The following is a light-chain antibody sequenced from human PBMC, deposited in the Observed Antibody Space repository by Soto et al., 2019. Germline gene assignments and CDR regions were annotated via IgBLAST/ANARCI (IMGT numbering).Light chain of an antibody. Sequence: ESVLTQSPGTLSLSPGERATLSCRASQSVSSTYLAWYQQKPGQAPRLLIYGASNRATGIPDRFSGSGSGTYFTPTISRLEPEEFAVYYCQQFPNSLYTFGQGTKLEI. CDR2: GAS. CDR1: QSVSSTY. J-gene: IGKJ2*01. CDR3: QQFPNSLYT. V-gene: IGKV3-20*01.